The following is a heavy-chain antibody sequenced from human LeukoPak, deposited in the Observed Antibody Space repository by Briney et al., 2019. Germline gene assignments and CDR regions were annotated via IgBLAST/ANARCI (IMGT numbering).Heavy chain of an antibody. CDR1: GGSISSYY. CDR2: IYYSGST. D-gene: IGHD3-3*01. Sequence: SETLSLTCTVSGGSISSYYWSWIRQPPGKGLEWIGYIYYSGSTNYSPSLKSRVTISVDRSKNQFSLKLSSVTAADTAVYYCARGGDFWSGFRGREDWFDPWGQGTLVTVSS. V-gene: IGHV4-59*12. CDR3: ARGGDFWSGFRGREDWFDP. J-gene: IGHJ5*02.